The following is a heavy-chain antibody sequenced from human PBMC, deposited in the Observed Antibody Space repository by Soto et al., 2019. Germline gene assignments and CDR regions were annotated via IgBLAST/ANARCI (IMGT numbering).Heavy chain of an antibody. V-gene: IGHV4-34*01. CDR2: INHSGGT. D-gene: IGHD3-10*01. Sequence: LSLTCAVYGGSFSGYYWSWIRQPPGKGLEWIGEINHSGGTNYNPSLKSRVTISVDTSKNQFSLKLSSVTAADTAVYYCARLRGYGSGSYYKHYYYGMDVWGQGTTVTVSS. CDR3: ARLRGYGSGSYYKHYYYGMDV. J-gene: IGHJ6*02. CDR1: GGSFSGYY.